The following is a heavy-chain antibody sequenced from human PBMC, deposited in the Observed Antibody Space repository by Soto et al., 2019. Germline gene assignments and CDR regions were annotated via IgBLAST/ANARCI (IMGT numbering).Heavy chain of an antibody. V-gene: IGHV2-5*02. D-gene: IGHD6-13*01. J-gene: IGHJ3*01. CDR1: GFSLDTYGMG. Sequence: QITLKESGPALVKPTQTLTLTCTFSGFSLDTYGMGLGWIRQSPGKALEWVALIYWDDNKRYSPSLKSRLTITKDTSNNRVVLTMTKVDPEDTGTYFCAHRYSTSWYKCAFDLWGQGTMVTVSS. CDR3: AHRYSTSWYKCAFDL. CDR2: IYWDDNK.